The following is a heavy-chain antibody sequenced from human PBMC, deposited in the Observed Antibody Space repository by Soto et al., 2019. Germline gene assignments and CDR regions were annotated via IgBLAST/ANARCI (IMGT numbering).Heavy chain of an antibody. CDR2: ISAYNGKT. CDR1: RYIFSNYC. Sequence: ASVNVSCKASRYIFSNYCISWVRQAPGQGLEWMGWISAYNGKTNYAQKLQGRVTMTTDTSTSTAYMELRSLRSDDTAVYYCARYYDSGGYYRTNWFDPWGQGTLVTVSS. V-gene: IGHV1-18*04. D-gene: IGHD3-22*01. J-gene: IGHJ5*02. CDR3: ARYYDSGGYYRTNWFDP.